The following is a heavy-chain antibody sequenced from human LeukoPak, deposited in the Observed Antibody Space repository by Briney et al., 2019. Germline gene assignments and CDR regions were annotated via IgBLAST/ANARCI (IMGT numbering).Heavy chain of an antibody. CDR3: ARGYYSGYSSSWGTFDY. J-gene: IGHJ4*02. Sequence: ASVKVSCKASGYTFTGYYMHWVRQAPGQGLEWMGWINPNSGGTNYAQKFQGRVTMTRDTSISTAYVELSRLRSDDTAVYYCARGYYSGYSSSWGTFDYWGQGTLVTVSS. V-gene: IGHV1-2*02. CDR1: GYTFTGYY. CDR2: INPNSGGT. D-gene: IGHD6-13*01.